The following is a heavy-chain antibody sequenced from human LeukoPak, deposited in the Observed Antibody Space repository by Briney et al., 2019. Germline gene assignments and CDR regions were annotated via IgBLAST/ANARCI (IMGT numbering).Heavy chain of an antibody. CDR3: ARGLRYDY. D-gene: IGHD4-17*01. J-gene: IGHJ4*02. CDR1: GDSITSGTYY. V-gene: IGHV4-61*01. CDR2: IYYSGST. Sequence: SETLSLTCTVSGDSITSGTYYWSWIRQPPGKGLEWIGYIYYSGSTNYNPSLKSRVTISVDTSKNQFSLKLSSVTAADTAVYYCARGLRYDYWGQGTLVTVSS.